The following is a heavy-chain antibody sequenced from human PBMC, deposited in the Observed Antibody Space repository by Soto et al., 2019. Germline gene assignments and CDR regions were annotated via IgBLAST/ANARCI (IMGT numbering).Heavy chain of an antibody. J-gene: IGHJ6*02. CDR2: TSGSGHYI. CDR3: AGGAMVTPYYYGLAV. V-gene: IGHV3-23*01. Sequence: EVRLLESGGGLVQPGGSLRLYCAGSGFTSSNYSMSWVRQAPGKGLEWVSTTSGSGHYIQYRDSVKGRFTISRNNSKNTLYLQMTILRAEDTAVYYCAGGAMVTPYYYGLAVWGQGTTVTVSS. CDR1: GFTSSNYS. D-gene: IGHD5-18*01.